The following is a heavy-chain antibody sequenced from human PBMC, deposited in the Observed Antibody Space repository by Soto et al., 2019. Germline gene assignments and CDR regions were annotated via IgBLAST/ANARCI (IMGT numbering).Heavy chain of an antibody. CDR1: GFTFSGYG. CDR3: ATDSTPGFGDYIYYYYGMDV. J-gene: IGHJ6*02. D-gene: IGHD4-17*01. CDR2: ISYDGSK. V-gene: IGHV3-30*03. Sequence: GGSLRLSCAASGFTFSGYGMHWVRQAPGTGLEWVAVISYDGSKYYADSVKGRFTISRDNSKNTLYLQINSLRPEDTAVYYFATDSTPGFGDYIYYYYGMDVWGQGTTVTVSS.